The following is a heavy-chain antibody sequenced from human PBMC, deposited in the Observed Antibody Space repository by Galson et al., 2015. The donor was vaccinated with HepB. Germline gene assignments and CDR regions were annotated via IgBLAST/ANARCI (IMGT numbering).Heavy chain of an antibody. CDR2: INTNTGNP. CDR3: ARATSGYDADAFDI. CDR1: GYTFTSYA. D-gene: IGHD5-12*01. V-gene: IGHV7-4-1*02. J-gene: IGHJ3*02. Sequence: SVKVSCKASGYTFTSYAMHWVRQAPGQGLEWMGWINTNTGNPTYAQGFTGRFVFSLDTSVSTAYLQISSLKAEDTAVYYCARATSGYDADAFDIWGQGTMVTVSS.